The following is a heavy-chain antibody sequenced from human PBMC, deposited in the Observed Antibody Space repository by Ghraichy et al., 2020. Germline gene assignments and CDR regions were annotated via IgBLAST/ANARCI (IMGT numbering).Heavy chain of an antibody. D-gene: IGHD6-13*01. CDR3: ARLANLASTAAPGIVDH. J-gene: IGHJ4*02. Sequence: SETLSLTCTVSGDSIRDSDYYWGWIRQPPGKGLEWIGSIYSSGSTYYNPSLKSRVTISVDTSKNQFSLKLRSVTASDTAVYYCARLANLASTAAPGIVDHWGQGTLVTVSS. CDR2: IYSSGST. V-gene: IGHV4-39*01. CDR1: GDSIRDSDYY.